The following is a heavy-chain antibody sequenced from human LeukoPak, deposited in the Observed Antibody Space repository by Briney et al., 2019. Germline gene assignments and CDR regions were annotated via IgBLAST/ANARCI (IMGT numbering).Heavy chain of an antibody. CDR3: AGSSSWFDY. D-gene: IGHD6-13*01. J-gene: IGHJ5*01. CDR2: ISCRGSPT. CDR1: GLAFSDSL. V-gene: IGHV3-11*01. Sequence: GGSLRLSCAASGLAFSDSLMSWIRQAPGKGLEWLSFISCRGSPTVYADSVKGRFTISRDNTKNSVFLQMNSLRVEDTAIYYCAGSSSWFDYWGRGTLVTVSS.